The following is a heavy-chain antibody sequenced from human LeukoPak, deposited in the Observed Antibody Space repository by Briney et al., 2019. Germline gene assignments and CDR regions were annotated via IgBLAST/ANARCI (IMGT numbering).Heavy chain of an antibody. CDR3: ARLPNYYDSSTDY. J-gene: IGHJ4*02. CDR2: IYYSGST. V-gene: IGHV4-39*01. CDR1: GSSISSSSYY. Sequence: SETLSLTCTVSGSSISSSSYYWGWIRQPPGKGLEWIGSIYYSGSTYYNPSLKSRVTISVDTSKNQFSLKLSSVTAADTAVYYCARLPNYYDSSTDYWGQGTLVTASS. D-gene: IGHD3-22*01.